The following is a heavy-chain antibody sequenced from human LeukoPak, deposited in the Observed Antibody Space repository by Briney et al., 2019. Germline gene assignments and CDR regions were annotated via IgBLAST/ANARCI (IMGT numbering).Heavy chain of an antibody. D-gene: IGHD3-22*01. Sequence: ASVKVSCKASGYTFTGYYMHWVRQAPGQGLEWMGWINPNSGGTNYAQKFQGRVTMTRDTSISTAYMELSRLRSDDTAVYYCAREGVGNYYDSSGYYYVYFRHWGQGTLVTVSS. CDR3: AREGVGNYYDSSGYYYVYFRH. CDR1: GYTFTGYY. CDR2: INPNSGGT. V-gene: IGHV1-2*02. J-gene: IGHJ1*01.